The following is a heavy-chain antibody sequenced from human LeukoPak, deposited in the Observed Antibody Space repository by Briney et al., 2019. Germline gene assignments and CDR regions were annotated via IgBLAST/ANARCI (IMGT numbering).Heavy chain of an antibody. Sequence: GGSLRLSCAASGFTFSSNWMHWVRQAPGKGLVWVSRIISNENSATYADSVKGRFTISRDNAKNTLYLQVNSLRAEDTAVYYCVRGGIASAFDIWGQGTMVTVSS. V-gene: IGHV3-74*01. CDR1: GFTFSSNW. D-gene: IGHD6-13*01. J-gene: IGHJ3*02. CDR3: VRGGIASAFDI. CDR2: IISNENSA.